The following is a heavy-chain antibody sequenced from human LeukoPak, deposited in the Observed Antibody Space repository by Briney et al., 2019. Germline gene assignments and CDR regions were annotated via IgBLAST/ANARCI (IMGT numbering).Heavy chain of an antibody. V-gene: IGHV3-48*03. CDR1: GFTFSSYE. J-gene: IGHJ6*04. Sequence: PGGSLRLSCAASGFTFSSYEMNWVRQAPGKGLEWVSYISSSGSTIYYADSAKGRFTISRDNAKNSLYLQMNSLRAEDAAVYYYAELGITMIGGVWGKGTTVTISS. D-gene: IGHD3-10*02. CDR3: AELGITMIGGV. CDR2: ISSSGSTI.